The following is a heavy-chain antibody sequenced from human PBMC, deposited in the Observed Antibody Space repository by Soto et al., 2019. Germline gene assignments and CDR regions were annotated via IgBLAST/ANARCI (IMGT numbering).Heavy chain of an antibody. V-gene: IGHV1-8*01. CDR3: ARAVRGVITPYYYYYMDV. J-gene: IGHJ6*03. CDR1: GYTFTSYD. CDR2: MNPNSGNT. D-gene: IGHD3-10*01. Sequence: ASVKVSCKASGYTFTSYDINWVRQATGQGLEWMGWMNPNSGNTGNAQKFQGRVTMTRNTSISTAYMELSSLRSEDTAVYYCARAVRGVITPYYYYYMDVWGKGTTVTVSS.